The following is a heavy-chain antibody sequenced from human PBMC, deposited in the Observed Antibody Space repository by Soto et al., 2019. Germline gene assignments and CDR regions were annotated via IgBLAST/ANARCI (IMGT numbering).Heavy chain of an antibody. J-gene: IGHJ5*02. V-gene: IGHV4-39*01. D-gene: IGHD6-19*01. CDR1: GGSISSSSYY. CDR2: IYYSGST. CDR3: ARNRSSSGVWFDP. Sequence: QLQLQESGPGLVKPSETLSLTCTVSGGSISSSSYYWGWIRQPPGKGLEWIGSIYYSGSTYYNTSLNSRVTISVDTSKTQFSLKLSSVTAADTAVYYGARNRSSSGVWFDPWGQGTLVTVSS.